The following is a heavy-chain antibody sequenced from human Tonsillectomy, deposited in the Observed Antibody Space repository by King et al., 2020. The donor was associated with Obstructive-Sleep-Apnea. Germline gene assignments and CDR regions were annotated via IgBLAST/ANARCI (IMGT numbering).Heavy chain of an antibody. J-gene: IGHJ4*02. CDR1: GGSISSGGYS. D-gene: IGHD2-21*02. Sequence: QLQESGPGLVKPSQTLSLTCAVSGGSISSGGYSWSWIRQPPGKGLEWIGYIYYSGSTYYNPSLKSRVTISVDTSKNQFSLKLSSVTAADTAVYYSARGGPGGDCPYFDYWGQGTLVTVSS. CDR3: ARGGPGGDCPYFDY. V-gene: IGHV4-30-4*07. CDR2: IYYSGST.